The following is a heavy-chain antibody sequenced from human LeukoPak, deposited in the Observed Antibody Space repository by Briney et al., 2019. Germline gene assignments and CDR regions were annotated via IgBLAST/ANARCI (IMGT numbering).Heavy chain of an antibody. CDR3: ARVGYCSGGTCYGAIDY. CDR2: IIPILDVA. Sequence: GASVKVSCKASGGTFSNYAITWVRQAPGQGLEWMGRIIPILDVANYAQRFQGRVTITADISTSTAYMELSSLRSEDTAVYYCARVGYCSGGTCYGAIDYWGQGTLVTVSS. J-gene: IGHJ4*02. V-gene: IGHV1-69*04. D-gene: IGHD2-15*01. CDR1: GGTFSNYA.